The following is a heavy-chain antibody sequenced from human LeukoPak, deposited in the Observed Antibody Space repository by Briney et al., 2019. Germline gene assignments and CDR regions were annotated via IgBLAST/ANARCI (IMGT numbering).Heavy chain of an antibody. J-gene: IGHJ4*02. CDR2: IYTSGSP. Sequence: PSQTLSLTCSVSGGSISSGSYYWSWIRQPAGKGLEWIGRIYTSGSPNYNPSLKSRVTISVDTSKNQFFLTLSSVTAADTAVYYCARLMVRGVNFDYWGQGTLVTVSS. CDR1: GGSISSGSYY. CDR3: ARLMVRGVNFDY. D-gene: IGHD3-10*01. V-gene: IGHV4-61*02.